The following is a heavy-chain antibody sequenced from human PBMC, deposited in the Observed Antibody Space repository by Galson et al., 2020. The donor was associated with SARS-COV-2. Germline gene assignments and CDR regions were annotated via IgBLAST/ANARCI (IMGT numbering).Heavy chain of an antibody. D-gene: IGHD3-10*01. V-gene: IGHV3-49*03. J-gene: IGHJ4*02. CDR3: TRKVFYGSGRTTAPEASWYYFDY. Sequence: GGSLRLSCTASGFTFGDYAMSWFRQAPGKGLEWVGFIRSKAYGGTTEYAASVKGRFTISRDDSKSIAYLQMNSLKTEDTAVYYCTRKVFYGSGRTTAPEASWYYFDYWGQGTLVTVSS. CDR2: IRSKAYGGTT. CDR1: GFTFGDYA.